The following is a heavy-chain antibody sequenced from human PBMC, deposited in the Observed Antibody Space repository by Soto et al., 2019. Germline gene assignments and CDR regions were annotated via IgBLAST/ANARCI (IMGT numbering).Heavy chain of an antibody. CDR1: GFTFSNYW. V-gene: IGHV3-74*01. D-gene: IGHD3-16*01. CDR2: INFDESTT. J-gene: IGHJ4*02. Sequence: EVQLVESGGGLVQPGGSLRLSCAASGFTFSNYWMHWVRQAPGKGLVWVSRINFDESTTTYADSVQGRFTISRDNAKNTLYLQLNSLGAEDTAIYYCVTGGRTAGHVYRFDDWGQGALVTVSS. CDR3: VTGGRTAGHVYRFDD.